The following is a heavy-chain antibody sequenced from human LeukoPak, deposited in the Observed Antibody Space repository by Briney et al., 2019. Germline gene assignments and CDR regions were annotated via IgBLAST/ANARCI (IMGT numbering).Heavy chain of an antibody. D-gene: IGHD5-12*01. V-gene: IGHV1-2*02. CDR2: INPSGGGT. CDR1: GYTFTDYY. Sequence: GASVKVSCKASGYTFTDYYIHWVRQAPGQGLEWMGWINPSGGGTNYAQNFQGRVTMTSDTSISTAYMELSSLTSDDTAVYYCARGKIGSGYDQDLDYWGQGTLVTVSS. CDR3: ARGKIGSGYDQDLDY. J-gene: IGHJ4*02.